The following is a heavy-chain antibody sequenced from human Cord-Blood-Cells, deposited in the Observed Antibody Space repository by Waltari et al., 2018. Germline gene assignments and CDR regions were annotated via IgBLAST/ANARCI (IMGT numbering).Heavy chain of an antibody. CDR3: ARYGGSATGFDY. CDR1: GGSISNSRYY. CDR2: IYYSGST. J-gene: IGHJ4*02. D-gene: IGHD3-16*01. V-gene: IGHV4-39*01. Sequence: LQLQEPGPGLVKPPETLSLTCTVPGGSISNSRYYRCWVRPPPGKGLEWIGSIYYSGSTYYNPSLKRLVTISVDTSKNQFVLKLSSVTAEETAVYYCARYGGSATGFDYWGQGTLVTVSS.